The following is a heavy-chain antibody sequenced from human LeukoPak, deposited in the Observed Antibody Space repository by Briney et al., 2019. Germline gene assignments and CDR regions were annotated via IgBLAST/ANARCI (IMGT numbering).Heavy chain of an antibody. V-gene: IGHV3-23*01. CDR2: ITNSGGST. Sequence: GGSLRLSCAASGFSFSHAWMTWVRQAPGKGLEWVSTITNSGGSTYYADSVKGRFTISRDNSKNSLYLQMNSLRAEDTAVYYCARETSGSHWGQGTLVTVSS. CDR1: GFSFSHAW. J-gene: IGHJ4*02. CDR3: ARETSGSH. D-gene: IGHD1-26*01.